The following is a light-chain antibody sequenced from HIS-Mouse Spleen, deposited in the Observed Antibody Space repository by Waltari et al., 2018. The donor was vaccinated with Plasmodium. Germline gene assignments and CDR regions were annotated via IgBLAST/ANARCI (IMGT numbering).Light chain of an antibody. V-gene: IGLV3-10*01. Sequence: SYELTQPPSVSVSPGQTARITCSGDALPKKYAYWYQQKSGQAPVLVNYEDSTRPSGIPGRFSGSSSGTMATLTISGAQVEDEADYYCYSTDSSGNHRVFGGGTKLTVL. CDR2: EDS. CDR3: YSTDSSGNHRV. J-gene: IGLJ3*02. CDR1: ALPKKY.